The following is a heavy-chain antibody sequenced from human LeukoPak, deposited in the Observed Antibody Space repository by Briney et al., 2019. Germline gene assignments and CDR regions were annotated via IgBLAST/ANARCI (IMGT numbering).Heavy chain of an antibody. V-gene: IGHV1-46*01. CDR1: GYTFTSYY. J-gene: IGHJ3*02. CDR2: INPSGGST. D-gene: IGHD5-12*01. CDR3: ARDVGYSGYDEDAFDI. Sequence: GASVKVSCKASGYTFTSYYMHWVRQAPGQGLEWMGIINPSGGSTSYAQKFQGRVTMTRDTSTSTVYMELSSLRSEDTAVYYCARDVGYSGYDEDAFDIWGQGTMVTVSS.